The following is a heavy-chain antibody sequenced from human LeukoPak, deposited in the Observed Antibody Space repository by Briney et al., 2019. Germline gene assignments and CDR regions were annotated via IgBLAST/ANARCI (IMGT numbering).Heavy chain of an antibody. CDR3: ARDPGGDNAY. J-gene: IGHJ1*01. D-gene: IGHD4-17*01. CDR2: IFNDGST. CDR1: GFTVRSNY. Sequence: GGSRRPSGAASGFTVRSNYLSWVRQAPGKGLEWVSLIFNDGSTYYADSVRARFTISRDNSMDTLYLQMNSLRVEDTAVYYCARDPGGDNAYWGQGTVVPVSS. V-gene: IGHV3-66*01.